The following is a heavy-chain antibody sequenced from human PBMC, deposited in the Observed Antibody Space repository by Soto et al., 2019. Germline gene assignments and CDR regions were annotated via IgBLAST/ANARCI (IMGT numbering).Heavy chain of an antibody. D-gene: IGHD6-13*01. J-gene: IGHJ6*02. CDR1: GYSISSGYY. CDR2: IYHSGST. Sequence: SETLSLTCAVSGYSISSGYYWGWIRQPPGKGLEWIGSIYHSGSTYYNPSLKSRVTISVDTSKNKFSLKLSSVTAADTAVYYCARDRSSWYWDYYYYGMDVWGQGTTVTVSS. V-gene: IGHV4-38-2*02. CDR3: ARDRSSWYWDYYYYGMDV.